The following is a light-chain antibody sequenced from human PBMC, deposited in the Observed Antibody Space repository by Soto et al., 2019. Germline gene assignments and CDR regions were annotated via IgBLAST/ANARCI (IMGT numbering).Light chain of an antibody. Sequence: QSARTQPASVSGSPGQSITISCTGTSSDVGFSNYIFWYHQHPGKAPKLIISDVSNRPSGVSNRFSGSKSANTASLTISGLQADYEADSSCSSFKTSATHVFGRVTEVT. CDR2: DVS. V-gene: IGLV2-14*03. J-gene: IGLJ1*01. CDR1: SSDVGFSNY. CDR3: SSFKTSATHV.